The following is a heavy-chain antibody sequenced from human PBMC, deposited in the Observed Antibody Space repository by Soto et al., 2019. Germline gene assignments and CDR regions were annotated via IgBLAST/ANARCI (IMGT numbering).Heavy chain of an antibody. D-gene: IGHD3-22*01. CDR2: IVVGSGNT. CDR1: GFTFTSSA. Sequence: ASVKVSCKASGFTFTSSAVQWVRQARGQRLEWIGWIVVGSGNTNYAQKFQERVTITRDMSTSTAYMELSSLRSEDTAVYYCAADNYYDSSGPPWTDYWGQGTLVTVSS. CDR3: AADNYYDSSGPPWTDY. J-gene: IGHJ4*02. V-gene: IGHV1-58*01.